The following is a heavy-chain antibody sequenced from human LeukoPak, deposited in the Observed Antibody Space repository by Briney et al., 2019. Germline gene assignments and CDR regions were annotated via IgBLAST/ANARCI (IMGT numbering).Heavy chain of an antibody. J-gene: IGHJ3*02. CDR3: ARDHYYGSGSYYGWGNNDAFDI. Sequence: SETLSLTCTVSGGSISSSSYYWGWIRQPPGKGLEWIGSIYYSGSTYYNPSLKSRVTISVDTSKNQFSLKLSSVTAADTAVYYCARDHYYGSGSYYGWGNNDAFDIWGQGTMATVSS. CDR1: GGSISSSSYY. D-gene: IGHD3-10*01. V-gene: IGHV4-39*02. CDR2: IYYSGST.